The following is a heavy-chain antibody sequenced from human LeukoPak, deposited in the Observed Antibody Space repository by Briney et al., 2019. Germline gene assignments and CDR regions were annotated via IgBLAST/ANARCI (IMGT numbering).Heavy chain of an antibody. CDR3: ARARIGTTVTTLAFDI. CDR1: GGSISSGGYY. J-gene: IGHJ3*02. D-gene: IGHD4-17*01. V-gene: IGHV4-31*03. CDR2: IYYSGST. Sequence: SQTLSLTCTVSGGSISSGGYYWSWMRQHPGKGLEWTGYIYYSGSTYYNPSLKSRVTISVDTSKNQFSLKLSSVTAADTAVYYCARARIGTTVTTLAFDIWGQGTMVTVSS.